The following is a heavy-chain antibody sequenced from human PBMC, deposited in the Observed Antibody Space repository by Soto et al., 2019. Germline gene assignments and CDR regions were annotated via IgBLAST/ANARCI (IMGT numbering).Heavy chain of an antibody. Sequence: EVQLVESGGGLVQPGGSLRLSCAVSGFTVSNNYMTWLRQAPGKGLEWVSVIHTDASTYYADSVKGRFTISRHNSENTLYLQMNSLRPEDTAVYYCATHDYLYDWGQRTLVTVSS. CDR2: IHTDAST. J-gene: IGHJ4*02. CDR3: ATHDYLYD. V-gene: IGHV3-53*04. CDR1: GFTVSNNY. D-gene: IGHD2-8*01.